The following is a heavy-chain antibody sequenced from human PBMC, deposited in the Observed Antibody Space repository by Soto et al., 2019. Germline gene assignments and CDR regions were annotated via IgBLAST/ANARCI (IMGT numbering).Heavy chain of an antibody. CDR1: GGSISSGNSYS. D-gene: IGHD3-16*01. J-gene: IGHJ5*02. CDR2: ISHTGST. CDR3: ARAVAPYLGNWFDP. Sequence: QLQLQESGSGLVKPSQTLSLTCAVSGGSISSGNSYSWSWIRQPPGKGLEWIGSISHTGSTSYNPSLKGRVTMSVDKSKNQFSLKLSSVTAADMAVYYCARAVAPYLGNWFDPWGQGTLVIVSS. V-gene: IGHV4-30-2*01.